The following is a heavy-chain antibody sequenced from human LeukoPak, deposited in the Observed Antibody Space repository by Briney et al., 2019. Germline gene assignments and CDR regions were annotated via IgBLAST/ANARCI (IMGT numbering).Heavy chain of an antibody. J-gene: IGHJ6*03. Sequence: PGGSLRLSCAAAAFTFSSYAVHWVRQAAGKGLEWVAVISYDGSNKYYADSVKGRFTISRDNSKNTLYLQMNSLRAEDTAVYYCARTVYYYYMDVWGKGTTVTVSS. D-gene: IGHD4-17*01. CDR3: ARTVYYYYMDV. V-gene: IGHV3-30*04. CDR2: ISYDGSNK. CDR1: AFTFSSYA.